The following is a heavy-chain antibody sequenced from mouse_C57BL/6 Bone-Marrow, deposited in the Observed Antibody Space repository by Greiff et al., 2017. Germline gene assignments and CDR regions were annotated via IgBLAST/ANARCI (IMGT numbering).Heavy chain of an antibody. D-gene: IGHD2-14*01. V-gene: IGHV5-17*01. CDR1: GFTFSDYG. J-gene: IGHJ4*01. CDR2: ISSGSSTI. Sequence: EVKLVESGGGLVKPGGSLKLSCAASGFTFSDYGMHWVRQAPEKGLEWVAYISSGSSTIYYADTVKGRFTISRDNAKNTLFLQMTSLRSEDTAMYYCARRYYYYAMDYWGQGTSVTVSS. CDR3: ARRYYYYAMDY.